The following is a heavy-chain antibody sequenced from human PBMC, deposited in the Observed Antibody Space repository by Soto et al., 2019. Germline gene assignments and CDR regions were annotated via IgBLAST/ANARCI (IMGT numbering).Heavy chain of an antibody. CDR3: AREPRSGYYMDV. CDR1: GFTFSSYS. J-gene: IGHJ6*03. V-gene: IGHV3-48*01. Sequence: GGSLRLSCAASGFTFSSYSMNWVRPTPGKGLEWVSYISSGTSPIYYADSVKGRFTISRDNAKNSLYLQMHSLRAEDTAVYYCAREPRSGYYMDVWGRGTTVTVSS. D-gene: IGHD3-10*01. CDR2: ISSGTSPI.